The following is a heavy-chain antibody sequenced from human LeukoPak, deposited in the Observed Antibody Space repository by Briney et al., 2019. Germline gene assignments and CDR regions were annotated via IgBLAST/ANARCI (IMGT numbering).Heavy chain of an antibody. D-gene: IGHD5-12*01. J-gene: IGHJ4*02. CDR1: GFTFSSFE. CDR2: ISSSGSTI. V-gene: IGHV3-48*03. CDR3: ARDGPPNRGYSGYDDY. Sequence: GGSLRLSCAASGFTFSSFEMHWVRQAPGKGLEWVSYISSSGSTIYYADSVKGRFTISRDNAKNSLYLQMNSLRAEDTAVYYCARDGPPNRGYSGYDDYWGQGTLVTVSS.